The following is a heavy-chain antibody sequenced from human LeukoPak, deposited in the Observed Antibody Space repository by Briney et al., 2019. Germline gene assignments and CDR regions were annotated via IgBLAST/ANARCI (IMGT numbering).Heavy chain of an antibody. D-gene: IGHD1-7*01. Sequence: GGSLRLSCAASGFTFSNAWMTWVRQAPGKGLEWVSAISGSGGSTYYADSVKGRFTISRDNSKNTLFLQMNSLRAEDTAVYYCAKRRGLELLYYYYMDVWGKGTTVTVSS. CDR2: ISGSGGST. V-gene: IGHV3-23*01. CDR1: GFTFSNAW. J-gene: IGHJ6*03. CDR3: AKRRGLELLYYYYMDV.